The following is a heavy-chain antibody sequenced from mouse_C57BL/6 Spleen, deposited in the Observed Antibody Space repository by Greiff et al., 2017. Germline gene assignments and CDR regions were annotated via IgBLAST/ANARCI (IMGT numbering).Heavy chain of an antibody. Sequence: DVQLVESGGGLVKPGGSLKLSCAASGFTFSSYTMSWVRQTPEKRLEWVATISGGGGNTYYPDSVKGRFTISRDNAKNTLYLQMSSLRSEDTALYYCARQNYGSSYVAMDYWGQGTSVTVSS. J-gene: IGHJ4*01. CDR3: ARQNYGSSYVAMDY. V-gene: IGHV5-9*01. CDR2: ISGGGGNT. D-gene: IGHD1-1*01. CDR1: GFTFSSYT.